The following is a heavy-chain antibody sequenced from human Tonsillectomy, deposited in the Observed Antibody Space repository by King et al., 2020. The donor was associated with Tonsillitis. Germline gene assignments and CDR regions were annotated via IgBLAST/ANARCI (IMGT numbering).Heavy chain of an antibody. V-gene: IGHV3-15*01. J-gene: IGHJ5*02. CDR1: GFTFRNAW. CDR2: IKSATEGGTT. CDR3: ISNHADHRVAWFRS. Sequence: VQLVESGGDLVKPGESLRLSCRASGFTFRNAWMSWVRQIPGKGLEWVGRIKSATEGGTTDTAAPVKGRFSISREDSKNTMYLQMDSLKIEDTAVYYCISNHADHRVAWFRSWGQGTLVTDS. D-gene: IGHD3-22*01.